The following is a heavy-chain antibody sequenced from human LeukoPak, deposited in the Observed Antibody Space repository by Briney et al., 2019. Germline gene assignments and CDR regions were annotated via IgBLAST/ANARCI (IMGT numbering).Heavy chain of an antibody. CDR2: IYYSGST. CDR3: AREAHSSGWYV. D-gene: IGHD6-19*01. V-gene: IGHV4-59*01. Sequence: PSETLSLTCTVSGGSISSYYWSWIRQPPGKGLEWIGYIYYSGSTNYNPSLKSRVTISVDTSKNQFSLKLSSVTAADTAVYYCAREAHSSGWYVRGQGTLVTVSS. CDR1: GGSISSYY. J-gene: IGHJ4*02.